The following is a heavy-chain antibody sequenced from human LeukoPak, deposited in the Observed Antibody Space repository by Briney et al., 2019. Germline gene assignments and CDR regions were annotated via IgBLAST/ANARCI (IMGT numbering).Heavy chain of an antibody. CDR1: GFTFTSYW. V-gene: IGHV3-7*01. Sequence: GGSLRLSCAASGFTFTSYWMTWVRQAPGKGLEWVANMNPDGTKKTYVDSVKGRFTISRDNAENSLHLQMNSLRVEDTAVYYCASQPAVVDLDCWGQGTLVPSPQ. CDR2: MNPDGTKK. D-gene: IGHD5-18*01. J-gene: IGHJ4*02. CDR3: ASQPAVVDLDC.